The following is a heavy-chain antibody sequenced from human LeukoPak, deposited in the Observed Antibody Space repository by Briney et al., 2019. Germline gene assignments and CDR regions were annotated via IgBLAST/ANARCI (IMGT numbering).Heavy chain of an antibody. V-gene: IGHV3-74*01. CDR1: GFTFSSYW. D-gene: IGHD3-3*01. CDR3: ARARTIFGVVITGYYYYMDV. CDR2: INSDGSST. J-gene: IGHJ6*03. Sequence: GGSLRLSCAASGFTFSSYWMHWVRQAPGKGLVWVSRINSDGSSTSYADSVKGRITISRDNAKNTLYLQMNSLRAEDTAVYYCARARTIFGVVITGYYYYMDVWGKGTTVTVPS.